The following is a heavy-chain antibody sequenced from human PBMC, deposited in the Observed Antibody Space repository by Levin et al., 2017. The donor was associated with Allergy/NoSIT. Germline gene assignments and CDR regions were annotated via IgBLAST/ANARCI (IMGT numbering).Heavy chain of an antibody. CDR1: GFSFSSYA. V-gene: IGHV3-23*01. D-gene: IGHD1-1*01. CDR3: AKDTLASDFYYGMDV. CDR2: ISGRGDTA. Sequence: GGSLRLSCAASGFSFSSYAMNWVRQSPRKGLEWVSSISGRGDTAYYADSVKGRFTISRDTSKNTLYLQMDSLRAEDTALYYCAKDTLASDFYYGMDVWGQGTTVTVSS. J-gene: IGHJ6*02.